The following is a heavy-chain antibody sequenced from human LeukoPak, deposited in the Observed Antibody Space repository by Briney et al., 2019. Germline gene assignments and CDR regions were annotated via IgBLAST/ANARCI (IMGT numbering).Heavy chain of an antibody. Sequence: ASVKVSCKASGYTFTSYYMHWVRQAPGQGLEWMGIINPSGGSTSYAQKFQGRVTMTRDTSTSTVYMELSSLRSEDTAVYYCARDEVVPAAIIDYYYGMDVWGQGTTVTISS. CDR2: INPSGGST. D-gene: IGHD2-2*01. V-gene: IGHV1-46*01. CDR3: ARDEVVPAAIIDYYYGMDV. J-gene: IGHJ6*02. CDR1: GYTFTSYY.